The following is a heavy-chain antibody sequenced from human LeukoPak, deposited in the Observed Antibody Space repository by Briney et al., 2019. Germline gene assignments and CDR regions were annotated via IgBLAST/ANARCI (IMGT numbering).Heavy chain of an antibody. V-gene: IGHV4-34*01. D-gene: IGHD6-6*01. CDR1: GGSFSGFY. CDR2: INRSGST. CDR3: ARRPKSFDY. J-gene: IGHJ4*02. Sequence: SETLSLTCAVYGGSFSGFYWSWIRQPPGEGLEWIGEINRSGSTNYNPSLKSRVSISVDTSKNQFSLKLSSVTAADTAVYYCARRPKSFDYWGQGTLVTVSS.